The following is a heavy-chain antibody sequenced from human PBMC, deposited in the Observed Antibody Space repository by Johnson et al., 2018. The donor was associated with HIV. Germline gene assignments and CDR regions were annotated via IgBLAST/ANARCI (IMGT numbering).Heavy chain of an antibody. J-gene: IGHJ3*02. CDR1: GFTFSTYG. V-gene: IGHV3-33*06. D-gene: IGHD6-13*01. CDR2: IWYDGSNK. CDR3: AKDHGSTSWTNDAFDI. Sequence: QVRLVESGGGVVQPGRSLRLSCAASGFTFSTYGMHWVRQAPGKGLAWVAVIWYDGSNKYHADSVKGRFTISRDNSKNTLFLQKNSMRAEDTAVYYWAKDHGSTSWTNDAFDIWGQGTMVTVSS.